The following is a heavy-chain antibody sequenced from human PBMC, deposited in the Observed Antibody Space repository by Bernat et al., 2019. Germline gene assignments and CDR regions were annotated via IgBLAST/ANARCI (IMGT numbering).Heavy chain of an antibody. Sequence: EVQLVESGGGLVQPGGSLRLSCAASGFTFSSYEMNWVRQAPGKGLEWVSYISSSGSTIYYADSVKGRFTISRDNAKNSLYLKMNSLRAEDTAVYYCASGGYGDYEMAFDIWGQGTMVTVSS. CDR2: ISSSGSTI. CDR3: ASGGYGDYEMAFDI. D-gene: IGHD4-17*01. CDR1: GFTFSSYE. V-gene: IGHV3-48*03. J-gene: IGHJ3*02.